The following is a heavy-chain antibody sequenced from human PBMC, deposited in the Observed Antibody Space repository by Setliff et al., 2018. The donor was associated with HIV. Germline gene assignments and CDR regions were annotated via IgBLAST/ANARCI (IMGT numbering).Heavy chain of an antibody. CDR2: NILKLSTS. D-gene: IGHD3-10*01. CDR1: GGSFNSAA. CDR3: AKMQRNNHYGGADVS. Sequence: GASVKVSCKPSGGSFNSAAINWVRQAPGQGLEWMGGNILKLSTSNSAEKFRGRVTFTADRSTNTAFMELSGLRSDDTAMYFCAKMQRNNHYGGADVSWGQGTLVTVS. V-gene: IGHV1-69*10. J-gene: IGHJ5*02.